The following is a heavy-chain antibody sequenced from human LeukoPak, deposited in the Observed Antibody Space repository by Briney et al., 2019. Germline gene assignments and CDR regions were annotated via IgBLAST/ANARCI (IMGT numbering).Heavy chain of an antibody. J-gene: IGHJ4*02. CDR3: AREPYNSGRWWYFDY. V-gene: IGHV3-7*01. CDR2: IKQDGSEK. D-gene: IGHD6-19*01. Sequence: QPGGSLRLSCAASGFTFSSYWMSWVRQAPGKGLEWVANIKQDGSEKYYVDSVKGRFTISRDNAKNSLYLQMNSLRAEDTAVYYCAREPYNSGRWWYFDYWGQGTLVTVSS. CDR1: GFTFSSYW.